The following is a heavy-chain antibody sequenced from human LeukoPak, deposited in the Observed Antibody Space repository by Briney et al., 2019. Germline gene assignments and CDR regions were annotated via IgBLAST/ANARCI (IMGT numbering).Heavy chain of an antibody. J-gene: IGHJ4*02. D-gene: IGHD3-16*01. CDR1: GYTFSSYG. CDR2: ISAYDGNT. Sequence: ASVKVSCKASGYTFSSYGIIWVRQAPGQGLEWMGWISAYDGNTNFAQKLQGRVTMTTDTSTSTAYMELRSLRSDDPAVYYCARGYVGLAPLDYWGQGTLVTVSS. CDR3: ARGYVGLAPLDY. V-gene: IGHV1-18*01.